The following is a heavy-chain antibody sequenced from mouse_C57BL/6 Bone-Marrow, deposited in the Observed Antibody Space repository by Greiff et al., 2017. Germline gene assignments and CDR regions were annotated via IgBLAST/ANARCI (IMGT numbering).Heavy chain of an antibody. V-gene: IGHV1-87*01. CDR1: YTFSRRVH. CDR3: SEDSAVYYCARSIPLLLRWENWYFDV. J-gene: IGHJ1*03. D-gene: IGHD1-1*01. CDR2: GQGLEWIG. Sequence: VQLVESGPELARPWASVKISCQAFYTFSRRVHFAIRDTNYWMQWVKQRPGQGLEWIGAIYPGNGDTSYNQKFKGKATLTVNKSSSTAYMELRSLTSEDSAVYYCARSIPLLLRWENWYFDVWGTGTTVTVSS.